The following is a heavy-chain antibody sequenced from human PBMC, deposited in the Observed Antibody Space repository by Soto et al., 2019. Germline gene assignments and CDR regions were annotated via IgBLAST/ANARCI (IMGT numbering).Heavy chain of an antibody. V-gene: IGHV5-51*01. CDR1: GYSFTSYW. J-gene: IGHJ6*02. CDR2: TYPGDSDI. Sequence: GESLKISCKGSGYSFTSYWIGWVRQMPGKGLEWMAITYPGDSDIRYNPSFQGQVTISADKSISTAYLQWSSLKASDTAMYYCARQPSNGQWYVWGQGTTVTVSS. D-gene: IGHD6-19*01. CDR3: ARQPSNGQWYV.